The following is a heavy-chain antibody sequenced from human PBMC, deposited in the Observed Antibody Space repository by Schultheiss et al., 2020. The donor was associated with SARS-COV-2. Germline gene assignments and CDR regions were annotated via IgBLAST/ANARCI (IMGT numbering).Heavy chain of an antibody. CDR3: ANSTTVDSPPFFFDY. CDR1: GFTFSSYA. Sequence: GESLKISCAASGFTFSSYAMSWVRQAPGKGLEWVSAISGSGGSTYYADSVKGRFTISRDNSKNTLYLQMNSLRAEDTAVYYCANSTTVDSPPFFFDYWGQGTLVTVSS. V-gene: IGHV3-23*01. J-gene: IGHJ4*02. CDR2: ISGSGGST. D-gene: IGHD4-23*01.